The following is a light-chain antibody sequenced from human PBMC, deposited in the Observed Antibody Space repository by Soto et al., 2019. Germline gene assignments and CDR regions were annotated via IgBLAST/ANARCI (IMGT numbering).Light chain of an antibody. CDR2: HNN. CDR1: TSNIGNFY. Sequence: QSALTQPPSASGTPGQRVTISCSGSTSNIGNFYVYWYQQVPGTAPKLLIYHNNQRPSGVPDRFSGSKSGTSASLAISGLWSEDEADYYCAAWDDSLSGPVFGGGTKLTVL. V-gene: IGLV1-47*02. CDR3: AAWDDSLSGPV. J-gene: IGLJ3*02.